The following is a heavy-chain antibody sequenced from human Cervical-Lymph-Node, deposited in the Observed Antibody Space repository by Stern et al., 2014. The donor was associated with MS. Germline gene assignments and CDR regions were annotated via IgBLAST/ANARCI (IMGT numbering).Heavy chain of an antibody. J-gene: IGHJ4*02. CDR3: AKDLYDSSSYYPLPFDH. CDR1: GFTFSSHG. Sequence: QVQLVESGGGVVQPGGSLRVSCAASGFTFSSHGMHWVRQAPGKGLDWVAFISYDGNSRFYGDSVKGRFTISRDTSKTTVYLQMNSLRAEDTAVYYCAKDLYDSSSYYPLPFDHWGQGTLVTVSS. CDR2: ISYDGNSR. V-gene: IGHV3-30*18. D-gene: IGHD3-22*01.